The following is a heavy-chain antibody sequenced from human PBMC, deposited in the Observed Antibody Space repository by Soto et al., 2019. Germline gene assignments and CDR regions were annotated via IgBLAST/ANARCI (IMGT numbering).Heavy chain of an antibody. CDR2: ISGSGGVT. CDR1: GFTFSNYA. J-gene: IGHJ4*02. Sequence: GGSLRLSCAVSGFTFSNYAMTWVRQPPGKGLEWVSGISGSGGVTYYTDSVRGRFAISRDNSKNTLYLQMNNLRAEDTAVYYCAKEVTSLAAASTAYWGQGTLVTVSS. D-gene: IGHD6-13*01. CDR3: AKEVTSLAAASTAY. V-gene: IGHV3-23*01.